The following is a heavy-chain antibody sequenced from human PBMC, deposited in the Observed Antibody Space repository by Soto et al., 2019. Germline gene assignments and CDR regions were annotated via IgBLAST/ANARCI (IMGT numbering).Heavy chain of an antibody. Sequence: GGSLRLSCAASGFTFSSYWMSWVRQAPGKGLEWVANIKQDGSEKYYVDSVKGRFTISRDNAKNSLYLQMNSLRAEDTAVYYCARAPGVVVVAATSYFDYWGQGTLVTVSS. CDR2: IKQDGSEK. CDR3: ARAPGVVVVAATSYFDY. CDR1: GFTFSSYW. V-gene: IGHV3-7*01. J-gene: IGHJ4*02. D-gene: IGHD2-15*01.